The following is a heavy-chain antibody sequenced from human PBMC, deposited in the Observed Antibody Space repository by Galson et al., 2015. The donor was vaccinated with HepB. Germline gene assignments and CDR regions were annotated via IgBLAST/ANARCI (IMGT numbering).Heavy chain of an antibody. V-gene: IGHV4-4*02. CDR1: GDSISSSNW. J-gene: IGHJ6*02. Sequence: SETLSLTCAVSGDSISSSNWWSWVRQPPGKGLEWIGEIFHSGSTNYNPSLKSRVTISVDKSKNQFSLKLSSVTAADTAVYYCARDVHVVPAVMGDYYYGMDVWGQGTTVTVSS. D-gene: IGHD2-2*01. CDR2: IFHSGST. CDR3: ARDVHVVPAVMGDYYYGMDV.